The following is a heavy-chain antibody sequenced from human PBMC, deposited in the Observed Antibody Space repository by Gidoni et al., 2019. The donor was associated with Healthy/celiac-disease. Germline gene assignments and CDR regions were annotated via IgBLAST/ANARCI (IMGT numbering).Heavy chain of an antibody. V-gene: IGHV3-43*01. Sequence: EVQLVESGGVVVQPGGSLRLSCAASGFTFDAYTMHWVRQAPGKGLECVSLISWDGGSTYYADSVKGRFTISRDNSKNSLYLQMNSLRTEDTALYYCAKDIGGRIMITFGQAFDIWGQGTMVTVSS. CDR3: AKDIGGRIMITFGQAFDI. D-gene: IGHD3-16*01. J-gene: IGHJ3*02. CDR2: ISWDGGST. CDR1: GFTFDAYT.